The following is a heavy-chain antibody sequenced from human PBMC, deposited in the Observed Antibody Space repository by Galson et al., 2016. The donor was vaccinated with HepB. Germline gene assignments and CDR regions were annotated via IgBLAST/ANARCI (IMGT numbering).Heavy chain of an antibody. V-gene: IGHV3-33*03. Sequence: SLRLSCAASGFSFRSYDMHWVRQAPGKVLEWVAGISYDGNNINYGYSVKGRFTISRDNAKNSLYLQMNGLRAEDTAVYYCAPLTSTSAAEYWGQGTLVTVSS. CDR2: ISYDGNNI. CDR3: APLTSTSAAEY. D-gene: IGHD2-15*01. CDR1: GFSFRSYD. J-gene: IGHJ4*02.